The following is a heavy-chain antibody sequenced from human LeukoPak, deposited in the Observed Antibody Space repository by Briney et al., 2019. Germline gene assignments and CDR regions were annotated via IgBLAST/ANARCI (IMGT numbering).Heavy chain of an antibody. CDR1: GYTFTSYD. D-gene: IGHD2-15*01. Sequence: ASVKVSCKASGYTFTSYDINSVRQATGQGREWMGWMNPNSGNTGYAQKFQGRVTMTRNTSISTAYMELSSLRSEDTAVYYCARVEEYCSGGSCYSVRYFQHWGQGTLVTVSS. V-gene: IGHV1-8*01. J-gene: IGHJ1*01. CDR3: ARVEEYCSGGSCYSVRYFQH. CDR2: MNPNSGNT.